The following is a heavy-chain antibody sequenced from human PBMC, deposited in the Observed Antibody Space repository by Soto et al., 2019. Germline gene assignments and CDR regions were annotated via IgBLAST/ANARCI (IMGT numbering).Heavy chain of an antibody. V-gene: IGHV3-21*01. J-gene: IGHJ6*02. CDR3: ARDGYSSSWQYYYYYGMDV. CDR2: ISSSSSYI. D-gene: IGHD6-13*01. Sequence: GGSLRLSCAASGFTFSSYSMNWVRQAPGKGLEWVSSISSSSSYIYYADSVKGRFTISRANAKNSLYLQMKSLRAEDTAVYYCARDGYSSSWQYYYYYGMDVWGQGTTVTVSS. CDR1: GFTFSSYS.